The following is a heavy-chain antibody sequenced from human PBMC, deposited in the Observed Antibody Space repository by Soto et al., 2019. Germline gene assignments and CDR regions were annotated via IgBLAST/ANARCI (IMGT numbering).Heavy chain of an antibody. CDR2: ISGSGGST. J-gene: IGHJ4*02. CDR1: GVTFSSYA. Sequence: EVQLLESGGGLVQPGGSLRLSCAASGVTFSSYAMSWVRQAPGKGLEWVSAISGSGGSTYYADSVKGRFTISRDNSKNTLYLQMNSLRAEDTAVYYCAKAQYYGSGSYYYFDYWGQGTLATVSS. V-gene: IGHV3-23*01. D-gene: IGHD3-10*01. CDR3: AKAQYYGSGSYYYFDY.